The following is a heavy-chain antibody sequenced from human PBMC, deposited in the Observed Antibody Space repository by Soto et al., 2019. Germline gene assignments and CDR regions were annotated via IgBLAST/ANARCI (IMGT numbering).Heavy chain of an antibody. CDR3: ARGGPNGSHFDY. CDR2: IWYDGSNK. CDR1: GFTFRNYG. Sequence: VQLVESGGGVVQPGKSVRLSCAASGFTFRNYGMHWVRQAPGKGLEWVAVIWYDGSNKYYVDSVKGRFTISRDNSKNTLYLRMNSLRAEDTAVYYCARGGPNGSHFDYWGQGTLVTVSP. V-gene: IGHV3-33*01. J-gene: IGHJ4*02. D-gene: IGHD1-1*01.